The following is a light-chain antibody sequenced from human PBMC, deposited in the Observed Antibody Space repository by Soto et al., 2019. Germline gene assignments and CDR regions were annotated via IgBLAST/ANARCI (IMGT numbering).Light chain of an antibody. V-gene: IGKV3-20*01. CDR3: QQYDTSPPLP. J-gene: IGKJ4*01. CDR1: QRVRSNH. Sequence: EIVLTQSPGTLSLSPGEIATLSCRASQRVRSNHLAWYQQRPGQAPRLLIYGASSRATGIPDRFSGSGSGTDFPLSISRLEPEDFAVYYCQQYDTSPPLPFGGGTRVECK. CDR2: GAS.